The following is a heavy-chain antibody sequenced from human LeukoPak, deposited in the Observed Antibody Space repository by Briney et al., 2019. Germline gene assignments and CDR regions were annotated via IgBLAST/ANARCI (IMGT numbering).Heavy chain of an antibody. V-gene: IGHV3-23*01. CDR3: AKETYNDCWSGYYADY. CDR1: GFTFSTYA. CDR2: IGDSDDSK. Sequence: PGGALRLSCAASGFTFSTYAMSWVRQAPGKGLEWVSAIGDSDDSKFYPRSVKGRFTISRDNPKHTLYLQMTSLRDEDTALHYCAKETYNDCWSGYYADYWGQGTLVSVSS. D-gene: IGHD3-3*01. J-gene: IGHJ4*02.